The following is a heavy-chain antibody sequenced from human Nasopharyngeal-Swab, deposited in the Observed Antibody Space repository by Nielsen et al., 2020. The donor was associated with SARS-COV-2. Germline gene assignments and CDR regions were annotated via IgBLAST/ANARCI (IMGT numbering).Heavy chain of an antibody. CDR2: TEIGGTT. CDR1: GLTVSSTY. CDR3: ARDLGGGYCTTTNCPGS. D-gene: IGHD2-2*01. J-gene: IGHJ1*01. Sequence: GGSLRLSCAVSGLTVSSTYMSWVRQALGKGLEWVSVTEIGGTTHYADSVKGRFSISRDSSTNTLYLQMNNVRAEDAAVYYCARDLGGGYCTTTNCPGSWGQGTLVTVSS. V-gene: IGHV3-53*01.